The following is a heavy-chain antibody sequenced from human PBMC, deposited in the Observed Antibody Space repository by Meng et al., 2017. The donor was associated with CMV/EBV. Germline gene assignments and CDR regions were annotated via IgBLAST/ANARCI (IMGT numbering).Heavy chain of an antibody. CDR3: ARGYCSSTSCYTRYYYGMDV. V-gene: IGHV3-30*02. Sequence: GESLKISCAASGFTFSSYGMHWVRQAPGKGLEWVAFIRYDGSNKYYADSVKGRFTISRDNSKNTLYLQMNSLRAEDTAVYYCARGYCSSTSCYTRYYYGMDVWGQGTTVTVSS. CDR1: GFTFSSYG. CDR2: IRYDGSNK. J-gene: IGHJ6*02. D-gene: IGHD2-2*02.